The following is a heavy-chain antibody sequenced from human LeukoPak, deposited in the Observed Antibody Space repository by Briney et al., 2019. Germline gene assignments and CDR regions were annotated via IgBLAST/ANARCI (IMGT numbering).Heavy chain of an antibody. Sequence: GGSLRLSCAASGFTFTSYWMHWVRQDPGKGLVWVSRINGDGSSITYAESVKGRFTISRDNAKNTLYLQMNSLRAEDTAVYYCTRDSVGTNVPSPFDYWGQGTLVTVSS. J-gene: IGHJ4*02. CDR2: INGDGSSI. D-gene: IGHD1-26*01. CDR3: TRDSVGTNVPSPFDY. CDR1: GFTFTSYW. V-gene: IGHV3-74*01.